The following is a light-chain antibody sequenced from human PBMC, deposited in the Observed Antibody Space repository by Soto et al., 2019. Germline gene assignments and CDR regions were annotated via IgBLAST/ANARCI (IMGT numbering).Light chain of an antibody. Sequence: DIQMTQSPSTLSASLGDRGTMTSRASQSISSWLAWYQQKPGKAPKLLIYDGSNLESGVPSRFSGSGSGTVFDLTVSSLQPDDFATYDCQKYNSYSQVTFDGGTKLDIK. J-gene: IGKJ4*02. CDR1: QSISSW. CDR2: DGS. V-gene: IGKV1-5*01. CDR3: QKYNSYSQVT.